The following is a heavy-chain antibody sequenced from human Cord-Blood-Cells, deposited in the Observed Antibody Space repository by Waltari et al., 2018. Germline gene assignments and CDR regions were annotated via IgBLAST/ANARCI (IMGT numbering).Heavy chain of an antibody. CDR1: AGSFSGYY. D-gene: IGHD6-19*01. J-gene: IGHJ2*01. CDR3: ARGRGWDWYFDL. V-gene: IGHV4-34*01. CDR2: INHSGSN. Sequence: QVQLQQWGAGLLTPSETLSLTCAVYAGSFSGYYWSWFRQPPWKGLEWIGEINHSGSNNYNPSIKIRVTISGDTSKNQFSLKLSSVTAADTAVYYCARGRGWDWYFDLWCRGTLVTVSS.